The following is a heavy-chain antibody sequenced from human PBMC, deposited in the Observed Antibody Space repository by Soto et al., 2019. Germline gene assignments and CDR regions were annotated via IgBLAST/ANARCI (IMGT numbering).Heavy chain of an antibody. CDR1: GGSISSYY. Sequence: SETLSLTCTVSGGSISSYYWSWIRQPPGKGLEWIGYIYYSGSTNYNPSLKSRVTISVDTSKNQFSLKLSSVTAADTAVYYCARDLTGYGSSISCREDYYYGMDVLGQGTTVTVSS. CDR3: ARDLTGYGSSISCREDYYYGMDV. V-gene: IGHV4-59*01. J-gene: IGHJ6*02. D-gene: IGHD2-2*01. CDR2: IYYSGST.